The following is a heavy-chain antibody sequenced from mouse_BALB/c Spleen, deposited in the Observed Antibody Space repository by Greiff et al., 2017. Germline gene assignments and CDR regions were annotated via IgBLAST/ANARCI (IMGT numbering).Heavy chain of an antibody. CDR3: ARHGNYPFAY. CDR1: GFAFSSYD. J-gene: IGHJ3*01. V-gene: IGHV5-12-1*01. CDR2: ISSGGSYT. D-gene: IGHD2-1*01. Sequence: EVQGVESGGGLVKPEGSLKLSCAASGFAFSSYDMSWVRQTPEKRLEWVAYISSGGSYTYYPDSVKGRFTISRDNAKNTLYLQMSSLKSEDTAMYYCARHGNYPFAYWGQGTPVTVSA.